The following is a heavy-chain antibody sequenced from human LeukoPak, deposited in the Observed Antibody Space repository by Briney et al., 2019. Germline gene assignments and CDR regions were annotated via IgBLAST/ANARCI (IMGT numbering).Heavy chain of an antibody. CDR3: AKVYRAYSRPGSFDY. Sequence: GGPLRLSCAASGFTFSSYAMSWVRQAPGKGLEWVSAISGSGGSTYYADSVKGRFTISRDNSKNTLYLQMNSLRAEDTAVYYCAKVYRAYSRPGSFDYWGQGTLVTVSS. V-gene: IGHV3-23*01. CDR2: ISGSGGST. D-gene: IGHD4-11*01. J-gene: IGHJ4*02. CDR1: GFTFSSYA.